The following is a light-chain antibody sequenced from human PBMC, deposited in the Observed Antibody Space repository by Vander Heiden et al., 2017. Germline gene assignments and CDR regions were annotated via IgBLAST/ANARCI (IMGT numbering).Light chain of an antibody. J-gene: IGKJ1*01. CDR3: QNYNSYPWT. V-gene: IGKV1-5*03. CDR1: QSISTW. CDR2: GAS. Sequence: DIQLTQSPSTLSASVGDRVTITCRASQSISTWLAWYQQKPGKAPKFLIYGASSLETGVPSRFSGSGSGTEITLTISSLQPDDVATYYCQNYNSYPWTFGQGTKVEIK.